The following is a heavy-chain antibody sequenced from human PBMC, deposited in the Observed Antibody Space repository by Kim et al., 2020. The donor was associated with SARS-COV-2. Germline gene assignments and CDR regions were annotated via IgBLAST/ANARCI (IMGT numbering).Heavy chain of an antibody. D-gene: IGHD3-9*01. Sequence: SETLSLTCTVSGGSISSYYWSWIRQPPGKGLEWIWYIYYSGSTNYNPSLKSRVTISVDTSKNQFSLKLSSVTAADTAVYYCARGYYGILTCYYLFDYWGQGPLVTVSS. CDR1: GGSISSYY. V-gene: IGHV4-59*13. J-gene: IGHJ4*02. CDR2: IYYSGST. CDR3: ARGYYGILTCYYLFDY.